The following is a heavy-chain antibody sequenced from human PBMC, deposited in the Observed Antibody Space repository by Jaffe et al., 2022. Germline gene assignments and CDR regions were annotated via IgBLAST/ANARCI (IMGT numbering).Heavy chain of an antibody. Sequence: QVQLVESGGGVVQRGGSLRLSCAASGFTISSYDMHWVRQAPGKGLEWVIFLRNDGITQYHADSVKGRFSISSDNSKNTLYLQMNSLRAEDTAVYYCTKDLVSTGTRGCFDPWGQGTLVTVSS. J-gene: IGHJ5*02. CDR2: LRNDGITQ. V-gene: IGHV3-30*02. CDR1: GFTISSYD. CDR3: TKDLVSTGTRGCFDP. D-gene: IGHD1-1*01.